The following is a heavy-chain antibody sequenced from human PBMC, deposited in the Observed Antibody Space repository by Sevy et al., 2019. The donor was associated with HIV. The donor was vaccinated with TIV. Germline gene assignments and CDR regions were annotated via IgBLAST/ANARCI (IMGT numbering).Heavy chain of an antibody. D-gene: IGHD3-3*01. CDR2: IYSGGST. Sequence: GGSLRLSCAASGFTVSSNYMSWVRQAPGKGLEWVSVIYSGGSTYYADSVKGRFTISRDSSKNTLYLQMNSLRAEDTAVYYCAREPILAEDYWGQGTLVTVSS. CDR3: AREPILAEDY. V-gene: IGHV3-53*01. CDR1: GFTVSSNY. J-gene: IGHJ4*02.